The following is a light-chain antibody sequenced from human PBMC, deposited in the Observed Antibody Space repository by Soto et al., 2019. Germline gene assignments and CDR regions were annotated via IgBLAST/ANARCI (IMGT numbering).Light chain of an antibody. Sequence: EIVLTQSPATLSLSPGERSTVSFRAIQYITIYLAWYQQKPGQAPRLLIYGASTRAAGIPARFSGSGSGPEFTLTISSLQSEDFAVYYCRQYNKWPRTFGQGTKVDIK. J-gene: IGKJ1*01. CDR2: GAS. V-gene: IGKV3-15*01. CDR1: QYITIY. CDR3: RQYNKWPRT.